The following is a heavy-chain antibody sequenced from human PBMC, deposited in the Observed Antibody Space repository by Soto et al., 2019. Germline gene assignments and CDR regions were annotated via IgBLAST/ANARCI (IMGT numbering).Heavy chain of an antibody. V-gene: IGHV3-9*01. CDR1: GFTFEDHA. Sequence: QPGGSLRLSCAAFGFTFEDHAMHWIRQAPGKGLEWVAGINWNSGITGYADSVKGRFTISRDNANNSLHLEMNSLKTEDTAFYYCAKGRGTLSVVSNWFDPWGQGTLVTVSS. D-gene: IGHD3-22*01. CDR3: AKGRGTLSVVSNWFDP. CDR2: INWNSGIT. J-gene: IGHJ5*02.